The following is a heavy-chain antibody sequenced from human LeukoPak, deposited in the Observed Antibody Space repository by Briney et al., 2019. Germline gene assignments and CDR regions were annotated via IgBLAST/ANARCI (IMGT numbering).Heavy chain of an antibody. J-gene: IGHJ4*02. CDR1: GGTISSSRAY. V-gene: IGHV4-39*01. CDR2: IYYSKNT. D-gene: IGHD5-18*01. Sequence: SETLSLTCTVSGGTISSSRAYWGWIRQPPGKGLEWIGSIYYSKNTYYNPSLKSRVTISADTSKNQFSLTLGSVSATDTAVYYCVSPRGFSYGYFDYWGQGTLVTVSS. CDR3: VSPRGFSYGYFDY.